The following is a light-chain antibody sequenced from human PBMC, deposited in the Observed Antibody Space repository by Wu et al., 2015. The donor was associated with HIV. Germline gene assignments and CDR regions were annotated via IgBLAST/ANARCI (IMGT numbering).Light chain of an antibody. J-gene: IGKJ1*01. V-gene: IGKV3-15*01. CDR1: QSVNSN. CDR3: QQYNAWPRT. Sequence: EIVMTQSPATLSVSPGERAILSCRASQSVNSNLAWYHHKPGQAPRLLIYAASTRATGIPARFSGSGSGTELTLTINSMQSEDFAVYYCQQYNAWPRTFGQGAKVEIK. CDR2: AAS.